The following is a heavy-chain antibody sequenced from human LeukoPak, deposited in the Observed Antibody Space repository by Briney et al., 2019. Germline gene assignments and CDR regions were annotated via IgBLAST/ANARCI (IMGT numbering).Heavy chain of an antibody. CDR3: AGHHPRNTVDF. D-gene: IGHD2/OR15-2a*01. J-gene: IGHJ4*02. V-gene: IGHV4-59*08. CDR1: GGSMSSYY. Sequence: SETLSLTCTVSGGSMSSYYWSWIRQPPGKGLEWIAYIYYSGSTKYNPSLKSRVTISVDTSQSQFSLKLSSVTAADTAVYYCAGHHPRNTVDFWGQGTLVTVSS. CDR2: IYYSGST.